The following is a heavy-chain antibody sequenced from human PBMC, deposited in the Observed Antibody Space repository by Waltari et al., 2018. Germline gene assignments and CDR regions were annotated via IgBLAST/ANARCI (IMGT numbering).Heavy chain of an antibody. CDR2: INNDGTTT. Sequence: EVQLVESGGGLVQPGGSLRLSCAASGFTFSRSWMHWARQAPGKGLGWVSLINNDGTTTIYADSVKGRFTISRDNAKNSLYLQMNSLRAEDTAVYYCARGGVTGIIDYWGQGTLVTVSS. V-gene: IGHV3-74*01. J-gene: IGHJ4*02. CDR3: ARGGVTGIIDY. CDR1: GFTFSRSW. D-gene: IGHD1-20*01.